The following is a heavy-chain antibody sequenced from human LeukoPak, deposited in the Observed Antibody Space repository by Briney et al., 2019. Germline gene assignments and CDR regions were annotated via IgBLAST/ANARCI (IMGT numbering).Heavy chain of an antibody. CDR2: ISDDGSSK. V-gene: IGHV3-30*04. CDR1: GFTFSNHA. J-gene: IGHJ4*02. Sequence: GGSLRLSCVTSGFTFSNHAMHWVRQGPGKGLEWVAVISDDGSSKFYADSVKGRFTISRDNSKNTLFLQINSLRPEDTAVYYCVRGSIPAPGLFDYWGQGTLVTVSS. D-gene: IGHD6-13*01. CDR3: VRGSIPAPGLFDY.